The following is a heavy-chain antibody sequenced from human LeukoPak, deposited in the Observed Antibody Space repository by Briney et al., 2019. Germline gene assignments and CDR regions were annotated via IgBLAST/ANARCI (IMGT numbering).Heavy chain of an antibody. CDR2: IYHSGTT. CDR1: GASISNNNW. CDR3: ARGTLYSGWSYYLDY. Sequence: SETLSLTCAVSGASISNNNWWGWVRQPPGKGLEWIGEIYHSGTTNCNPSLKSRLTISVDKSKNQFSLTLSSVTAADTAVYYCARGTLYSGWSYYLDYWGQGTLVTVSS. J-gene: IGHJ4*02. V-gene: IGHV4-4*02. D-gene: IGHD6-19*01.